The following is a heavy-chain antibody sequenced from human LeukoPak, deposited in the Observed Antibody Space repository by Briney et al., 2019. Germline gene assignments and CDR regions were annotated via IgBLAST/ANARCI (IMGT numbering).Heavy chain of an antibody. CDR2: ISYDGSNK. Sequence: PGRSLRLSCAASGFTFSSYAMHWVRQAPGKGLEWVAVISYDGSNKYYADSVKGRFTISRDNSKNTLYLQMNSLRAEDTAVYYCARDRLWFGESHQYYGMDVWGQGTTVTVSS. J-gene: IGHJ6*02. CDR1: GFTFSSYA. V-gene: IGHV3-30-3*01. D-gene: IGHD3-10*01. CDR3: ARDRLWFGESHQYYGMDV.